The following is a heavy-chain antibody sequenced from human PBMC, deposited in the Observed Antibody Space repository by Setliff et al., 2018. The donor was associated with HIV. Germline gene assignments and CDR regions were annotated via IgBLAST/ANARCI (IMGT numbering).Heavy chain of an antibody. J-gene: IGHJ4*02. D-gene: IGHD2-15*01. Sequence: PSETLSLTCTVSGYSITSGYYWGWIRQPPGKGLEWIGSIHHSGSTYYNPSLKSRVIISVDTSKNEVSLKVSSVTAADTAVYYCARVDRCSGGSCYFIDYWGQGTLVT. CDR3: ARVDRCSGGSCYFIDY. CDR1: GYSITSGYY. CDR2: IHHSGST. V-gene: IGHV4-38-2*02.